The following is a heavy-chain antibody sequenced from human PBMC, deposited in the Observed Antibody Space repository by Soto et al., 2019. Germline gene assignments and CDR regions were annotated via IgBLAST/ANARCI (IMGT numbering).Heavy chain of an antibody. Sequence: WRPLRLSCAASGFTVSSQYMSWVRQTPGKGLEYISLIQSGGPTYYADSVKGRFTISRDTSKNTVLLQMNSLRAEGTALSYCEKARCIVVEQAANHYCHCGRDVWGQGPTVTAS. CDR1: GFTVSSQY. J-gene: IGHJ6*02. CDR3: EKARCIVVEQAANHYCHCGRDV. CDR2: IQSGGPT. D-gene: IGHD2-15*01. V-gene: IGHV3-53*05.